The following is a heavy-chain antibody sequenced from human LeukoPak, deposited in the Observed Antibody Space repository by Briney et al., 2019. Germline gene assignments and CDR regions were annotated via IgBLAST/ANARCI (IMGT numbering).Heavy chain of an antibody. D-gene: IGHD6-19*01. CDR2: ISAYNGNT. Sequence: ASVKVSCKASGYTFTSYGISWVRQAPGQGLEWMGWISAYNGNTNYAQKLQGRVTMTTDTSTSTAYMELGSLRSDDTAVYYCARDEAYSSGWSKSDAFDIWGQGTMVTVSS. CDR1: GYTFTSYG. CDR3: ARDEAYSSGWSKSDAFDI. J-gene: IGHJ3*02. V-gene: IGHV1-18*01.